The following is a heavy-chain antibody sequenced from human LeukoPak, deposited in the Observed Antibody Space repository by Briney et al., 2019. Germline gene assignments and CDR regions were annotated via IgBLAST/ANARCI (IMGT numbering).Heavy chain of an antibody. CDR1: GFTFSSYA. Sequence: GRSLRLSCAASGFTFSSYAMHWVRQAPGKGLEGVAVISYDGNNKYYADSVKGRFTISRDNSKNTLYLQMNSLRAEDTAVYYCARDADTAMVIGYYFDYWGQGTLVTVSS. J-gene: IGHJ4*02. V-gene: IGHV3-30-3*01. CDR2: ISYDGNNK. CDR3: ARDADTAMVIGYYFDY. D-gene: IGHD5-18*01.